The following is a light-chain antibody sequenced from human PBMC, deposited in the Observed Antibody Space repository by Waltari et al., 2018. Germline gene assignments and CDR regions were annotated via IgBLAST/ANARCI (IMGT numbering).Light chain of an antibody. J-gene: IGKJ1*01. CDR2: GAY. Sequence: VMTQSPATLSVSPGERATLSCRASQSVSRNLAWYQQKPGKAPRLLIYGAYTRGTGIPARFSGSGSGTEFSLTISSLQSEDFAVYYCQQYISWPWTFGQGTKVEIK. CDR3: QQYISWPWT. CDR1: QSVSRN. V-gene: IGKV3-15*01.